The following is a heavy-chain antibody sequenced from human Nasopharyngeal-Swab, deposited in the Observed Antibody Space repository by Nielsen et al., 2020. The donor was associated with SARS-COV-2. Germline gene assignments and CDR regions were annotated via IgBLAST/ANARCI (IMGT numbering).Heavy chain of an antibody. CDR2: TYYRSKWYN. CDR3: ARGRALRLGDALDI. V-gene: IGHV6-1*01. CDR1: GDSVSNNGAT. J-gene: IGHJ3*02. Sequence: SETLSLTCVISGDSVSNNGATWNWIRQSPSRGLEWLGRTYYRSKWYNDYAISVRSRITINPDTSKNQFSLHLNSVTPEDTAVYYCARGRALRLGDALDIWGQGTKVTVSS. D-gene: IGHD5/OR15-5a*01.